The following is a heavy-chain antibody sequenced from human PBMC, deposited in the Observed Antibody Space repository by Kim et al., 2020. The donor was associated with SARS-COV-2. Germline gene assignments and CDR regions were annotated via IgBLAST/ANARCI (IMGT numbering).Heavy chain of an antibody. V-gene: IGHV4-39*01. CDR2: VYYSGST. Sequence: SETLSLTCTVSSGSISTTTYYWGWIRQPPGKGLEWIGSVYYSGSTYYSPSLKSRVTISVDTSKNQFSLRLSSVTAADTAVYYCARHIPVNYGGNSFDYWGQGTLVTVSS. J-gene: IGHJ4*02. CDR3: ARHIPVNYGGNSFDY. D-gene: IGHD4-17*01. CDR1: SGSISTTTYY.